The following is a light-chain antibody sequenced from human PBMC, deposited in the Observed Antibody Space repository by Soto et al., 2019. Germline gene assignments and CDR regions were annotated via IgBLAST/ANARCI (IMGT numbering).Light chain of an antibody. V-gene: IGKV1-9*01. J-gene: IGKJ1*01. CDR2: GAS. CDR1: QGISSY. CDR3: QQYNNWPWT. Sequence: DIQLTQSPSFLSASVGDKITITCRASQGISSYLAWYQQRPGKAPELLIYGASTLRTGVASRFRGSGSGTEFTLTISSLQSEDFAIYYCQQYNNWPWTFGQGTKVEIK.